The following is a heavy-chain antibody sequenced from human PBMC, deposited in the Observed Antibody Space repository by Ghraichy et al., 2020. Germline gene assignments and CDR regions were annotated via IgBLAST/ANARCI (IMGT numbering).Heavy chain of an antibody. D-gene: IGHD3-3*01. CDR3: ARHSLSSNYYTSYFDY. CDR1: GGSISSSSYY. CDR2: IYYSGST. Sequence: SETLSLTCTVSGGSISSSSYYWGWIRQPPGKGLEWIGSIYYSGSTYYNPSLRSRLTISVDTSKNQFSLRLSSVTAADTTVYYCARHSLSSNYYTSYFDYWGQGTLVTVSS. V-gene: IGHV4-39*01. J-gene: IGHJ4*02.